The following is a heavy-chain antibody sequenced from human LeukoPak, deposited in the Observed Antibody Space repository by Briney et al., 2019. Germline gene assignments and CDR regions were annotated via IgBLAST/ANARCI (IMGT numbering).Heavy chain of an antibody. CDR2: ISSSSSTI. V-gene: IGHV3-48*01. CDR3: AKGVSYFDY. Sequence: GGSLRLSCAASGFTFSSYSMNWVRQAPGKGLEWVSYISSSSSTIYYADSVKGRFTISRDNSKNTLYLQMNSLRAEDTAVYYCAKGVSYFDYWGQGTLVTVSS. J-gene: IGHJ4*02. CDR1: GFTFSSYS.